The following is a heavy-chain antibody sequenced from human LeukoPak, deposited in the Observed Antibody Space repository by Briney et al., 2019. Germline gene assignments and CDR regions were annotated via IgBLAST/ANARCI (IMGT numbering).Heavy chain of an antibody. D-gene: IGHD1-1*01. Sequence: PGGSLRLSCAASGFTISTYGMSWVRQAPGKGLEWVSSISGGTTYYADSVKGRFTIPRDNSKNTVSLQMNSLRAEDTDCAKSVYHSWNSWGQGTLVTVSS. CDR3: VYHSWNS. J-gene: IGHJ5*02. CDR2: ISGGTT. V-gene: IGHV3-23*01. CDR1: GFTISTYG.